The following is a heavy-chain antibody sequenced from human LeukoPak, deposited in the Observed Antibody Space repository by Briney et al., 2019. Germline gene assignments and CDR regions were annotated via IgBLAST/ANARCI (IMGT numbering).Heavy chain of an antibody. J-gene: IGHJ6*03. CDR3: ARGGARYCSGGSCSHLPYYYYYMDV. CDR1: GGSFSGYY. CDR2: INHSGST. Sequence: SETLSLTCAVYGGSFSGYYWSWIRQPPGKGLEWIGEINHSGSTNYNPSLKSRVTISVDTSKNQFPLKLSSVTAADTAVYYCARGGARYCSGGSCSHLPYYYYYMDVWGKGTTVTVSS. D-gene: IGHD2-15*01. V-gene: IGHV4-34*01.